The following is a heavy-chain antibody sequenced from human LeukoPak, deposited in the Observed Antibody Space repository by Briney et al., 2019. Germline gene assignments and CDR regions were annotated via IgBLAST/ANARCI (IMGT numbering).Heavy chain of an antibody. J-gene: IGHJ6*04. CDR3: AELGITMIGGV. CDR2: ISSSSSYI. Sequence: GGSLRLSCAASGFTFSRYSMNWVRQAPGKGLEWVSSISSSSSYIYYADPVKGRFTISRDNAKNSLYLQMNSLRAEDTAVYYCAELGITMIGGVWGKGTTVTISS. CDR1: GFTFSRYS. V-gene: IGHV3-21*01. D-gene: IGHD3-10*02.